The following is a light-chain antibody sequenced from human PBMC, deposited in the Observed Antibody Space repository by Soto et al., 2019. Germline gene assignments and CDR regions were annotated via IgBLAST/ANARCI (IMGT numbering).Light chain of an antibody. CDR3: CSFAGSRMWV. CDR1: SSDVGSYSL. V-gene: IGLV2-23*02. J-gene: IGLJ7*01. Sequence: QSVLTQPASVSGSPGQSITISCTGTSSDVGSYSLVSWYQQNPGKAPKLMIYEVIKRPSGVSNRFSGSKSGNTASLTISGLQAEDEADYYRCSFAGSRMWVFGGGTQLTVL. CDR2: EVI.